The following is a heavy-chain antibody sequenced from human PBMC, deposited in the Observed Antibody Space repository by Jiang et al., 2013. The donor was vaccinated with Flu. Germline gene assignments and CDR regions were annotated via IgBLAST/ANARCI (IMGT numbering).Heavy chain of an antibody. V-gene: IGHV1-24*01. CDR1: GYTLSEIS. CDR3: AIDRRDSGIAVAGPLIH. D-gene: IGHD6-19*01. Sequence: SGAEVKKPGASVKVSCKVSGYTLSEISIDWVRQAPGKGLEWMIGLDLEDGETIYTPKFQGRVTMTEDTSTDTVYMELSRLRSDDTAVYYCAIDRRDSGIAVAGPLIHWGQGTLVTVSS. J-gene: IGHJ4*02. CDR2: LDLEDGET.